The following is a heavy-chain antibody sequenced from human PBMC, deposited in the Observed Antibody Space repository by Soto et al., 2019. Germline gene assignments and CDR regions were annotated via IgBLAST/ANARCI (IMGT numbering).Heavy chain of an antibody. D-gene: IGHD3-22*01. V-gene: IGHV4-31*03. Sequence: SETLSLTCTVSGASISSGGYYWIWLRQHPGKGLEWIGYIYYSGSTYYNPSLRSRVTISVDTSKNQFSRMLSSVTAADTAVYYCARSDDSSGYYSYYFDYWGQGTLVTVGS. CDR1: GASISSGGYY. CDR2: IYYSGST. J-gene: IGHJ4*02. CDR3: ARSDDSSGYYSYYFDY.